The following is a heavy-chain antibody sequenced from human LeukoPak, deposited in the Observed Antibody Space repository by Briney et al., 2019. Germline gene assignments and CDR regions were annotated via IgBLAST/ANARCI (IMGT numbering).Heavy chain of an antibody. D-gene: IGHD6-6*01. J-gene: IGHJ4*02. CDR3: AREGRGSFSSFDS. CDR1: GYSISSGYY. CDR2: IYHSGRT. Sequence: SETLSLTCTVSGYSISSGYYWGWIRQPPGKGLEWIGSIYHSGRTFYNPSLKSRVTISVDTSKNQFSLKLTSVTAADTAVYYCAREGRGSFSSFDSWGQGILVTVSS. V-gene: IGHV4-38-2*02.